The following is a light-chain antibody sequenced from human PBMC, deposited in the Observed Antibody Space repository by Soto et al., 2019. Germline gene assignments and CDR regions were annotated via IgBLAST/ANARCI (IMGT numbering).Light chain of an antibody. Sequence: QSVLTQSASVSGSPGQSITISCTGSSSDVGSSNLVSWYQHHPGKAPKLTIYEGTRRPSGVSNRFSGSKSGSTASLTISALQAEDEADYYCSSHAGSSNFVFGNGTKLTVL. V-gene: IGLV2-23*01. CDR1: SSDVGSSNL. CDR2: EGT. J-gene: IGLJ1*01. CDR3: SSHAGSSNFV.